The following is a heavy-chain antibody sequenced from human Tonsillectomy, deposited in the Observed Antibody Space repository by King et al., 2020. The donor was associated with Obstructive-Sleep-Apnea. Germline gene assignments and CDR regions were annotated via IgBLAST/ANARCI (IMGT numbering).Heavy chain of an antibody. Sequence: QLQESGPGLVKPSETLSLTCTVSGGSISSYYWSWIRQPPGKGLEWIGYIYYSGSTNYNPSLKSRVTISVDTSKNQFSLKLSSVTAADTAVYYCARSMEYQLKGWEWFDPWGQGTLVTVSS. CDR1: GGSISSYY. CDR3: ARSMEYQLKGWEWFDP. CDR2: IYYSGST. V-gene: IGHV4-59*01. J-gene: IGHJ5*02. D-gene: IGHD2-2*01.